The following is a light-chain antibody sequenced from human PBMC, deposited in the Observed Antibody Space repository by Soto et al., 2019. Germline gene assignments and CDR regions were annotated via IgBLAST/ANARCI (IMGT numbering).Light chain of an antibody. CDR3: SSYPRTSPHV. Sequence: QSVLTQPASVSGSPGQSITISCTGTSSDVGGYNYVSWYQQHPGKAPKLMIYDVSNRPSGVSNRFSGSKSGNTASLTISGLQTEDEADCYCSSYPRTSPHVFVPVTKVPDL. CDR2: DVS. V-gene: IGLV2-14*01. J-gene: IGLJ1*01. CDR1: SSDVGGYNY.